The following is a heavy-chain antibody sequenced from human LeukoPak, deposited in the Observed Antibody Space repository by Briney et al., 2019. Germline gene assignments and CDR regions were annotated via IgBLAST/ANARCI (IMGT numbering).Heavy chain of an antibody. D-gene: IGHD4-11*01. CDR1: GYTFTGYY. Sequence: ASVKVSCKASGYTFTGYYMHWVRQAPGQGLEWMGWINPNSGGTNYAQKFQGRVTMTRDTSITTAYMELSRLTSDDTAVYYCARGIRPRYSNYDYWGQGTLVTVSS. V-gene: IGHV1-2*02. CDR3: ARGIRPRYSNYDY. CDR2: INPNSGGT. J-gene: IGHJ4*02.